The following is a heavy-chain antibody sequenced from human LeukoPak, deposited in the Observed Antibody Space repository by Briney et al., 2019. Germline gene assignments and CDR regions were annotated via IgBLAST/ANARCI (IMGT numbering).Heavy chain of an antibody. V-gene: IGHV3-11*05. J-gene: IGHJ4*02. CDR1: GFTFSDYY. CDR2: VSETGSGT. D-gene: IGHD6-13*01. Sequence: GGSLRLSCAASGFTFSDYYMSWVRQVPGKGLEWVSYVSETGSGTDYVDSVKGRFTISRDNAKNSLYLQMYSLRAEDTAVYYCAKEEGLYSSSPFDYWGQGTLVTVSS. CDR3: AKEEGLYSSSPFDY.